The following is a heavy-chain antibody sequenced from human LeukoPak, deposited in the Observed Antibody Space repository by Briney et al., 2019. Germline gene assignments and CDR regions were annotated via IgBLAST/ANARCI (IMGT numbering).Heavy chain of an antibody. V-gene: IGHV3-48*03. CDR3: ARDLRIVVVTGQTDTFDI. CDR1: GFTFSSYG. D-gene: IGHD2-21*02. Sequence: PGGSLRLSCAASGFTFSSYGVNWVRQAPGRGLEWVSFITNNGRTIYYADSVKGRFTISRDDAKNSLYLQMNCLRAEDTAVYYCARDLRIVVVTGQTDTFDIWGPGTMVTVS. CDR2: ITNNGRTI. J-gene: IGHJ3*02.